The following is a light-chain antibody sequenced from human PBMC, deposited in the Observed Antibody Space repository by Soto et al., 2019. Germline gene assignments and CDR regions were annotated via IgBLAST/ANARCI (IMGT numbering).Light chain of an antibody. CDR2: EVS. Sequence: FALTPPPSASGSPGQSVTIPCTGTSSDIGAYNYVSWYQQRPREAPKLLLYEVSKRPSGVPDRICASKSGNTSSLTVSGLQAEDEADYYGSSYGGRYNYVCGTGTKV. V-gene: IGLV2-8*01. J-gene: IGLJ1*01. CDR3: SSYGGRYNYV. CDR1: SSDIGAYNY.